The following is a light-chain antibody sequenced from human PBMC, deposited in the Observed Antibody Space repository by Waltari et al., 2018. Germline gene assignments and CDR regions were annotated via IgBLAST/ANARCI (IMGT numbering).Light chain of an antibody. J-gene: IGLJ3*02. CDR3: CSYAGSITFWV. V-gene: IGLV2-11*01. CDR2: DVT. CDR1: SSAVGGYNY. Sequence: QSALTQPRSVSGSPGQSVTIPCTGTSSAVGGYNYVSWYQHRPGKAPKLIIYDVTKRPSGVPDRFSASKSDNTASLTISGLQAEDEADYYCCSYAGSITFWVFGGGTKLTVL.